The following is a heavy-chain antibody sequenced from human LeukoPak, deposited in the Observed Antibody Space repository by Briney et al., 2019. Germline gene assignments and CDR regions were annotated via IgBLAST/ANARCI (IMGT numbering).Heavy chain of an antibody. CDR3: ARGLRLVGSDY. CDR2: IYYTGTT. J-gene: IGHJ4*02. CDR1: GGSISSSY. V-gene: IGHV4-59*12. Sequence: SETLSLTCTVSGGSISSSYWSWIRQPPGKGLEWIGYIYYTGTTNYNPSLKSRVTISVDTSKNQFSLKLSSVTAADTAVYYCARGLRLVGSDYWGQGTLVTVSS. D-gene: IGHD2-2*03.